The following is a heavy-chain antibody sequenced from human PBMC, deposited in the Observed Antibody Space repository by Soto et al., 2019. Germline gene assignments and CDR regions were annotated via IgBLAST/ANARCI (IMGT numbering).Heavy chain of an antibody. V-gene: IGHV3-23*01. CDR2: ISGSGGST. D-gene: IGHD6-13*01. CDR1: GFTFAGYST. Sequence: EVHLLESGGGLVQPGGSLRLSCAASGFTFAGYSTMSWVRQAPGKGLEWVSSISGSGGSTYYADSVKGRFTISRDISKNMVYLQMNSLRAEDTAVYYCAKYEYGLSSSAWYRGGWFDPWGPGTQVTVSS. CDR3: AKYEYGLSSSAWYRGGWFDP. J-gene: IGHJ5*02.